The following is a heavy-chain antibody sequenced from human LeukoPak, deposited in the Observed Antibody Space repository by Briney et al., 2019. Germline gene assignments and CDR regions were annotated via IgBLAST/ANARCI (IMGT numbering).Heavy chain of an antibody. CDR3: ARTGYSSGWYDY. Sequence: PSETLSLTCAVYGGSFSGYYWSWLRQPPGKGLEWIGEINHSGSTNYNPSLKSRVTISVDTSKNQFSLTLSSVTAADTAVYYFARTGYSSGWYDYWGQGTLVTVSS. D-gene: IGHD6-19*01. V-gene: IGHV4-34*01. CDR1: GGSFSGYY. CDR2: INHSGST. J-gene: IGHJ4*02.